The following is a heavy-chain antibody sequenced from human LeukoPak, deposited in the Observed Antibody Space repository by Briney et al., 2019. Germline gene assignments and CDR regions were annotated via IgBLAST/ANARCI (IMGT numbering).Heavy chain of an antibody. CDR2: ISYDGSNK. CDR1: GFTFSSYG. CDR3: AKVDFVGGTAMAPYYFDY. Sequence: GGSLRLSCAASGFTFSSYGMHWVRQAPGKGLEWVAVISYDGSNKYYADSVKGRFTISRDNSKNTLYLKMNILRAEDTAVYYCAKVDFVGGTAMAPYYFDYWGQGTLVTVSS. J-gene: IGHJ4*02. V-gene: IGHV3-30*18. D-gene: IGHD5-18*01.